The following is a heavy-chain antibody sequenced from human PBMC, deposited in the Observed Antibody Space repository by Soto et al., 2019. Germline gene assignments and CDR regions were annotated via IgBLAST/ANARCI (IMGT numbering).Heavy chain of an antibody. CDR2: ISWNSGSI. J-gene: IGHJ4*02. D-gene: IGHD6-6*01. CDR1: GFTFDDYA. V-gene: IGHV3-9*01. CDR3: VKGWGYEQLGPFDY. Sequence: PGGSLRLSCAASGFTFDDYAMHWVRQAPGKGLEWVSGISWNSGSIGYADSVKGRFTISRDNAKNSLYLQMNSLRAKDTALYYCVKGWGYEQLGPFDYWGQGTLVTVSS.